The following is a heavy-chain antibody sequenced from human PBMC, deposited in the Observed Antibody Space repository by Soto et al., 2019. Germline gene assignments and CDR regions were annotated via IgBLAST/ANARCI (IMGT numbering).Heavy chain of an antibody. CDR1: GGSISSGDYY. CDR2: IYYSGST. D-gene: IGHD2-2*01. CDR3: AREDCSSTSCLYFDY. Sequence: SETLSLTCTVSGGSISSGDYYWSWIRQPPGKGLEWIGYIYYSGSTYYNPSLKSRVTISVDTSKNQFSLKLSSVTAADTAVYYCAREDCSSTSCLYFDYWGQGTLDTVSS. V-gene: IGHV4-30-4*01. J-gene: IGHJ4*02.